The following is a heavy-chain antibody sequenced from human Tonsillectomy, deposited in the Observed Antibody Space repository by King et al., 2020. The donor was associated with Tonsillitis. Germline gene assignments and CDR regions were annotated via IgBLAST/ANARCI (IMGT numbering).Heavy chain of an antibody. D-gene: IGHD5-18*01. V-gene: IGHV3-9*01. Sequence: VQLVESGGGLVQPGRSLRLSCAASGFTFDDYAMHWVRQAPGKGLEWVSGISWNSDNIGYADSVKGRFTISRDNAKNSLYLQMNSLRAEDTALYYCAKDGGGSKNALWLRGVGGGDYWGQGTLVTVSS. CDR3: AKDGGGSKNALWLRGVGGGDY. CDR2: ISWNSDNI. CDR1: GFTFDDYA. J-gene: IGHJ4*02.